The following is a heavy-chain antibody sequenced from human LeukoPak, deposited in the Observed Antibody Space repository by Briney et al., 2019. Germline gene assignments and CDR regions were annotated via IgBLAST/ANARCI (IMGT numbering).Heavy chain of an antibody. CDR1: GGSISSYY. CDR3: ARGYSSSWYSGAFDI. D-gene: IGHD6-13*01. Sequence: SETLSLTCTVSGGSISSYYWSWIRQPPGKGLGWIGYIYYSGSTNYNPSLKSRVTISVDTSKNQFSLKLSSVTAADTAVYYCARGYSSSWYSGAFDIWGQGTMVTVSS. J-gene: IGHJ3*02. CDR2: IYYSGST. V-gene: IGHV4-59*08.